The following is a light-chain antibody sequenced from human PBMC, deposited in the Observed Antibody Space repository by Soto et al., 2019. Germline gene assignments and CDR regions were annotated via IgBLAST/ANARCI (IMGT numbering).Light chain of an antibody. CDR3: HQYGNSPT. CDR2: GVF. Sequence: EIVLTQSPGTLSLSSGERATLSCRASQIIGNNYLAWYQQKPGQAPRLLIYGVFSRAAGIPDRISGSGSGTDFTLTISRLGPVDFAVNYCHQYGNSPTLGQGT. CDR1: QIIGNNY. J-gene: IGKJ1*01. V-gene: IGKV3-20*01.